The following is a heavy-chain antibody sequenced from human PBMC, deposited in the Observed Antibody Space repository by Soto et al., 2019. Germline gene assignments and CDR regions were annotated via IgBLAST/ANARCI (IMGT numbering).Heavy chain of an antibody. J-gene: IGHJ4*02. Sequence: QVQLVQSGAEVKKPGSSVKVSCKASGGTFSSYTISWVRQAPGQGLEWMGRIIPILGIANYAQKFQGRVTIPADKSTSKAYMELSSLRSEDTAVYYCAGGEWQTNNWGQGTLVTVSS. CDR1: GGTFSSYT. V-gene: IGHV1-69*02. D-gene: IGHD3-16*01. CDR2: IIPILGIA. CDR3: AGGEWQTNN.